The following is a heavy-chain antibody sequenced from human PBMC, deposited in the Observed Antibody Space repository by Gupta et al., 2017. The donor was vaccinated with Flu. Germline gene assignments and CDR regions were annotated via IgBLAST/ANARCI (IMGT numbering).Heavy chain of an antibody. CDR1: GGIFRSNA. Sequence: QVQLVQSGAEVKKPGSSVKVSCKASGGIFRSNAISWVRQAPGQGLEWMGGIIAIFGTTNYAQKFQGRITITADESTTTAYMDLGSLRSEDTAVYYCARSGTYYDSYFDYWGQGTLVTVSS. V-gene: IGHV1-69*01. D-gene: IGHD3-3*01. J-gene: IGHJ4*02. CDR2: IIAIFGTT. CDR3: ARSGTYYDSYFDY.